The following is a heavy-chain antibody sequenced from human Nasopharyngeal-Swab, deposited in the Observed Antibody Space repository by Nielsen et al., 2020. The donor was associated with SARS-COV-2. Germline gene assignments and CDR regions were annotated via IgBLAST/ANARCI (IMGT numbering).Heavy chain of an antibody. D-gene: IGHD2-21*01. CDR2: TVWDGSNK. CDR1: GFIVSTYG. V-gene: IGHV3-30*03. J-gene: IGHJ4*02. Sequence: GESLKISWAASGFIVSTYGRHWVRQAPGKGLEGVAVTVWDGSNKYYADSVKGRFAISRDNTKNTLYLEMNSLRPEDTAVYYCARERPEHYFDLWGPGTLVTVSS. CDR3: ARERPEHYFDL.